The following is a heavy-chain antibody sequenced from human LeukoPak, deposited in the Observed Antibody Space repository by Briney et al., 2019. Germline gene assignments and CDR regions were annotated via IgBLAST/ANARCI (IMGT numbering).Heavy chain of an antibody. Sequence: SETLSLTCTVSGGSISSYYWSWLRQPAGKGLEWIGRVYTSGNANYNPSLKSRVTMLLDTSKNQFSLKLNSVTAADTAVYYCAGLGGYCTNAVCYSTFDIWGQGTMDTVSS. CDR2: VYTSGNA. V-gene: IGHV4-4*07. D-gene: IGHD2-8*01. CDR3: AGLGGYCTNAVCYSTFDI. J-gene: IGHJ3*02. CDR1: GGSISSYY.